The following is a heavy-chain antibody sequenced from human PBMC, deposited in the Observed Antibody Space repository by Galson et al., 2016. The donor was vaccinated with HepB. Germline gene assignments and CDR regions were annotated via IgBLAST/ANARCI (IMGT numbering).Heavy chain of an antibody. D-gene: IGHD2-15*01. Sequence: SVKVSCKASGDSFRSYAISWVRQAPGQGLEWMGGLLPIVGTANYTQKFQGRVTLTADESTSTAYMELSSLRSQDTAVYYCATKPRYCSGENCYYYGMDVWGQGTTVTVSS. V-gene: IGHV1-69*13. CDR3: ATKPRYCSGENCYYYGMDV. CDR1: GDSFRSYA. CDR2: LLPIVGTA. J-gene: IGHJ6*02.